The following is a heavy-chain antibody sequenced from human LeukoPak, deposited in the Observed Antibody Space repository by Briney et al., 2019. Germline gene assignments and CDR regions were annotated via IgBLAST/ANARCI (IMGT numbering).Heavy chain of an antibody. J-gene: IGHJ4*02. CDR3: TTDQDTAMAQPFDY. V-gene: IGHV3-73*01. D-gene: IGHD5-18*01. CDR2: IRSKANSYAT. Sequence: GGSLRLSCVASGFTFSGSAMHWVRQASGKGLEWVGRIRSKANSYATAYAASVKGRFTISRDDSKNTAYLQMNSLKTEDAAVYYCTTDQDTAMAQPFDYWGQGTLVTVSS. CDR1: GFTFSGSA.